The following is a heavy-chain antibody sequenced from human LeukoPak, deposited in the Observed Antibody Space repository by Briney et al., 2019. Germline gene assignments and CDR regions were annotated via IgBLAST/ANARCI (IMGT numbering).Heavy chain of an antibody. Sequence: GGSLRLSCAASGFTFSSYSMNWVRQAPGKGLEWVSSISSSSSYIYYADSVKGRFTISRDNAKNSLYLQMNSLRAEDTAVYYCARDPYGSGSYYNPFHYWGQGTLVTVSS. CDR2: ISSSSSYI. J-gene: IGHJ4*02. V-gene: IGHV3-21*01. CDR3: ARDPYGSGSYYNPFHY. CDR1: GFTFSSYS. D-gene: IGHD3-10*01.